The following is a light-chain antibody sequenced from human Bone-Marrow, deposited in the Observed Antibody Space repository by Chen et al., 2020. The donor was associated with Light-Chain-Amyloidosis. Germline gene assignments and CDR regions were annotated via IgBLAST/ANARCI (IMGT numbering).Light chain of an antibody. J-gene: IGLJ3*02. CDR2: DDS. CDR1: NIGSTS. V-gene: IGLV3-21*02. Sequence: FVLTHPSSVSLAPGQPATTACGGNNIGSTSVHWYHQTPGQAPLLVVYDDSDRPSGIPERLSGSNSGNTATLTISRVEAGDEADYYCQVWDRSSDRPVFGGGTKLTVL. CDR3: QVWDRSSDRPV.